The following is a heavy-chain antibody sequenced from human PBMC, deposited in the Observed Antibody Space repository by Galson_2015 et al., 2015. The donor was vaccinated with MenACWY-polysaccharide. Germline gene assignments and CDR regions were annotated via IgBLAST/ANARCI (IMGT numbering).Heavy chain of an antibody. V-gene: IGHV3-53*01. Sequence: SLRLSCAASDFSVTTSHMSWVRQTPGRGLEWVAALYSGGSTFYVDSVEGRFTISRDNSKNTLYLHMNILRAEDTGVYYCTRTRDYNPIELWGQGTLVTVSS. CDR2: LYSGGST. CDR3: TRTRDYNPIEL. J-gene: IGHJ4*02. D-gene: IGHD4-11*01. CDR1: DFSVTTSH.